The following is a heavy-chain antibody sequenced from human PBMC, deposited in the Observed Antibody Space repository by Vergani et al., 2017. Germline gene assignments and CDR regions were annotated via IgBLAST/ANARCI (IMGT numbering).Heavy chain of an antibody. CDR2: IYTSGST. V-gene: IGHV4-59*10. CDR1: GGSFSGYY. D-gene: IGHD4-17*01. Sequence: QVQLQQWGAGLLKPSETLSLTCAVYGGSFSGYYWSWIRQPPGKGLEWIGRIYTSGSTNYNPSLKSRVTISVDTSKNQFSLKLSSVTAADTAVYYCAIFGSIYGDYRESWGQGTLVTVSS. J-gene: IGHJ4*02. CDR3: AIFGSIYGDYRES.